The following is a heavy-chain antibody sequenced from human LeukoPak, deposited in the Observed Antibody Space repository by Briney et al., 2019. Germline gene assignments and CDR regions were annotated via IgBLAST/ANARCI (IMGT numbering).Heavy chain of an antibody. CDR3: AKRYSSSSGYYFDY. V-gene: IGHV3-23*01. D-gene: IGHD6-6*01. J-gene: IGHJ4*02. Sequence: PGGSLRLSCAASGFTFSSYAMSWVRQAPGKGLELVSAISGSGGSTYYADSVKGRFTISRDNSKNTLYLQMNSLRAEDTAVYYCAKRYSSSSGYYFDYWGQGTLVTVSS. CDR2: ISGSGGST. CDR1: GFTFSSYA.